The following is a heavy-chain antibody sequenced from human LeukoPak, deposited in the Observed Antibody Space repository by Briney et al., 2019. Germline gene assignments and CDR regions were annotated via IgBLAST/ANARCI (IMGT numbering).Heavy chain of an antibody. Sequence: PGESLKISCNGSGYIFANYWICCVRQTPGKVLELMGIIYPGDSDSRYSPSFQGQVTISADKSINTAYLQWSSLKASDTAMYYCARRGDYPGWFDPWGQGTLVTVSS. J-gene: IGHJ5*02. CDR3: ARRGDYPGWFDP. V-gene: IGHV5-51*01. CDR1: GYIFANYW. CDR2: IYPGDSDS. D-gene: IGHD5-12*01.